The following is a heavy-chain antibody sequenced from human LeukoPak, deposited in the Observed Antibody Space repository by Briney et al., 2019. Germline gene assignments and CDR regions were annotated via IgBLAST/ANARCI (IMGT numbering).Heavy chain of an antibody. CDR3: AKGDDILTGYSDY. CDR2: ISGSGGST. Sequence: TGGSLRLSCAASGFTFSSYGMSWVRQAPGKGLEWVSAISGSGGSTYYADSVKGRFTISRDNSKNTLYLQMNSLRAEDTAVYYCAKGDDILTGYSDYWGQGTLVTVSS. V-gene: IGHV3-23*01. J-gene: IGHJ4*02. D-gene: IGHD3-9*01. CDR1: GFTFSSYG.